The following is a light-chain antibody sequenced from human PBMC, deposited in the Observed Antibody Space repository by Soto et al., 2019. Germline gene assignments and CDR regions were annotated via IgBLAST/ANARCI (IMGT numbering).Light chain of an antibody. CDR1: QSVGRNY. V-gene: IGKV3-20*01. CDR2: VAY. Sequence: EIVLTQSPGTLSASPGERVTLSCRASQSVGRNYLAWYQQKPGQAPRLLIYVAYIRATGIPDRFSGSGSGTDFTLTISRLEPEDFAVYYCQQYADSPLTFGGGTKVETK. CDR3: QQYADSPLT. J-gene: IGKJ4*01.